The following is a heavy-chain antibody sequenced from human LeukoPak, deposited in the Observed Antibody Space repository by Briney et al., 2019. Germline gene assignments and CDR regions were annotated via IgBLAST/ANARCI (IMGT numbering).Heavy chain of an antibody. J-gene: IGHJ4*02. D-gene: IGHD1-7*01. CDR2: MNPNSGNT. CDR3: ARHGITGTTRRGFDY. Sequence: ASVKVSCKASGYTSTSYDINWVRQATGQGLEWMGWMNPNSGNTGYAQKFQGRVTMTRNTSISTAYMKLSSLRSEDTAVYYCARHGITGTTRRGFDYWGQGTLVTVSS. CDR1: GYTSTSYD. V-gene: IGHV1-8*01.